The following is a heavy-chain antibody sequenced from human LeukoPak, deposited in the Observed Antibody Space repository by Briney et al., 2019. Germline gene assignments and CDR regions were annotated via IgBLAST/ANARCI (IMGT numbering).Heavy chain of an antibody. V-gene: IGHV4-34*01. CDR1: GGSFSGYY. CDR2: INHSGST. CDR3: ARGYCGGDCYHDNWFDL. J-gene: IGHJ5*02. D-gene: IGHD2-21*02. Sequence: SETLSLTCAVYGGSFSGYYRSWIRQPPGKGLEWIGEINHSGSTNYNPSLKSRVTISVDTSKNQFSLKLSSVTAADTAVYYCARGYCGGDCYHDNWFDLWGQGTLVTVSS.